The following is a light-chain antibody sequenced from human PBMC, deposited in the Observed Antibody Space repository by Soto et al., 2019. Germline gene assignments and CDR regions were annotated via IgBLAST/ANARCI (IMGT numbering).Light chain of an antibody. CDR1: QSVSSY. Sequence: EIVLTQSPATLSLSPGERATLSCRASQSVSSYLAWYPQKPGQAPRLLIYDASNRATRLPARFSGSGPGTDFTLTIRGLEREDCAVYYWQRRSNWPLFGQGTRLEIK. CDR2: DAS. J-gene: IGKJ5*01. CDR3: QRRSNWPL. V-gene: IGKV3-11*01.